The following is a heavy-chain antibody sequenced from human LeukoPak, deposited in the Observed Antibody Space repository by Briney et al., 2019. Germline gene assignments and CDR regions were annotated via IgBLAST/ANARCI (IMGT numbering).Heavy chain of an antibody. D-gene: IGHD4-23*01. V-gene: IGHV4-34*01. CDR3: ARFTVVTHGFDY. Sequence: PSETLSLTCAVYGGSFSGYYWSWIRQPPGKGLEWIGEINHSGSTNYNPSLKSRVTISVDTSKHQFSLKLSSVTAADTAVYYCARFTVVTHGFDYWGQGTLVTVSS. CDR2: INHSGST. J-gene: IGHJ4*02. CDR1: GGSFSGYY.